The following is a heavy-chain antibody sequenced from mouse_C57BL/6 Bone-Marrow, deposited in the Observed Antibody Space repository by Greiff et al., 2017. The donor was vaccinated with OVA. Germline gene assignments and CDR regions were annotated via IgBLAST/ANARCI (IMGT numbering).Heavy chain of an antibody. CDR3: AREGAAQARSSYYAMDY. V-gene: IGHV1-69*01. D-gene: IGHD3-2*02. Sequence: VQLQQPGAELVMPGASVKLSCKASGYTFTSYWMHWVKQRPGQGLEWIGEIDPSDSYTNYNQKFKGKSTLTVDKSSSTAYMQLSSLTSEDAAVYYCAREGAAQARSSYYAMDYWGQGTSVTVSS. J-gene: IGHJ4*01. CDR1: GYTFTSYW. CDR2: IDPSDSYT.